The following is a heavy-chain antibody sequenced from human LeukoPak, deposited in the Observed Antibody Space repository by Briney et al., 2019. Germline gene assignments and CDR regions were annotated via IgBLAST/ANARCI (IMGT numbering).Heavy chain of an antibody. CDR2: ISWNSGSI. J-gene: IGHJ4*02. Sequence: GGSLRLSCAASGFTVSSNYMSWVRQAPGKGLEWVSGISWNSGSIGYADSVKGRFTISRDNAKNSLYLQMNSLRAEDTALYYCAKDRSGWYGFDYWGQGTLVTVSS. V-gene: IGHV3-9*01. CDR3: AKDRSGWYGFDY. D-gene: IGHD6-19*01. CDR1: GFTVSSNY.